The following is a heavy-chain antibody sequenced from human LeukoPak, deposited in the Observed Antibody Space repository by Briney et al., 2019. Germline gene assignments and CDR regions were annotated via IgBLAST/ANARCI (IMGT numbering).Heavy chain of an antibody. CDR3: SRKPGTTEDPFDY. J-gene: IGHJ4*02. CDR1: LLNLLSYA. V-gene: IGHV3-23*01. CDR2: IWDSGRST. D-gene: IGHD1-7*01. Sequence: PGGSLRLSCVAFLLNLLSYALSSVRQAPGKGLEWVSVIWDSGRSTYYADSVKGRFTISRDNSKNTLFLQMHSLRAEHTALYYCSRKPGTTEDPFDYWGQGTLVTVSS.